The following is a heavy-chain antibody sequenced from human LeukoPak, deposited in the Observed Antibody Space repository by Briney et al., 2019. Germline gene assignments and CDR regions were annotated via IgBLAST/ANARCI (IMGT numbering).Heavy chain of an antibody. D-gene: IGHD3-10*01. V-gene: IGHV1-69*05. CDR2: IIPIFGTA. CDR3: ARGSVTMVRGVISNWFDP. Sequence: SVKVSCKASGGTFSSYAISWVRQAPGQGLEWMGGIIPIFGTANYAQKFQGSVTITTDESTSTAYMELSSLRSEDTAVYYCARGSVTMVRGVISNWFDPWGQGTLVTVSS. CDR1: GGTFSSYA. J-gene: IGHJ5*02.